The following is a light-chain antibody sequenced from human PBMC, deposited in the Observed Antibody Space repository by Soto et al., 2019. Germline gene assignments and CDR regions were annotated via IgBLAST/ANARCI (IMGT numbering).Light chain of an antibody. CDR3: SSYTSSSTLV. V-gene: IGLV2-14*01. J-gene: IGLJ2*01. CDR2: DVS. CDR1: SSDVGSYNY. Sequence: QSALTQPASVSGSPGQSITISCTGTSSDVGSYNYVSWYQQHPGKAPKLMIYDVSNRPSGVSNRFSGSKSGNTASLTISGLQAEDEADYYCSSYTSSSTLVFGGGTKLNRP.